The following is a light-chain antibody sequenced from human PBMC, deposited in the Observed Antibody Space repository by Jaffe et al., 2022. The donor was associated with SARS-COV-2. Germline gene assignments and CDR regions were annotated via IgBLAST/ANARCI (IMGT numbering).Light chain of an antibody. J-gene: IGKJ2*01. CDR1: QSVSSY. V-gene: IGKV3-11*01. CDR2: DIS. CDR3: QHTRNT. Sequence: EIVLTQSPATLSLSPGERATLSCRASQSVSSYLAWYQQKPGQAPRLLIYDISNRATGIPARFSGSGSGTDFTLTISSLEPEDFAVYYCQHTRNTFGQGTKLEIK.